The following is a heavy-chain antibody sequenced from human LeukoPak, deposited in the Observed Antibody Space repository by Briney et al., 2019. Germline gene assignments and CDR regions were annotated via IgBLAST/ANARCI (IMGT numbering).Heavy chain of an antibody. J-gene: IGHJ5*02. D-gene: IGHD6-13*01. V-gene: IGHV3-30*04. Sequence: QSGGSLRLSCAASGFTFSSYAMHWVRQAPGKGLEWVTVISYDGSDKYCADSMKGRFTISRDNSKNTLYLQMNSLRAEDTAVYYCARGDKELVFKRRKGGFDPWGQGTLVTVSS. CDR2: ISYDGSDK. CDR1: GFTFSSYA. CDR3: ARGDKELVFKRRKGGFDP.